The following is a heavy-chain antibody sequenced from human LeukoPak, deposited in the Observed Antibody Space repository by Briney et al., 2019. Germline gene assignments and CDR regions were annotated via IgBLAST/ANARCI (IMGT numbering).Heavy chain of an antibody. CDR1: GFTFSSYG. Sequence: PGGSLRLSCAASGFTFSSYGMNWVRQAPGKGLEWVSAISGSGDSTYYADSVKGRFTISRDNSKNTLYLQMNSLRAEDTAVYYCAKPAVVPAAINAFDIWGQGTMVTVSS. CDR2: ISGSGDST. CDR3: AKPAVVPAAINAFDI. D-gene: IGHD2-2*02. V-gene: IGHV3-23*01. J-gene: IGHJ3*02.